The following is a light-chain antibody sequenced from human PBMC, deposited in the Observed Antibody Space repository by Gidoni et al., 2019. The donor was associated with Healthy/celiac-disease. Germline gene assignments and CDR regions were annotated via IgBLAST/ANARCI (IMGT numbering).Light chain of an antibody. CDR3: QQRSNWPPWT. Sequence: EIVLTQSPATLSLSPGDRATLSCRASQSVSSYLAWYQQKPGQAPRLLIYDASNRATGIPARFSGSGSGTDFTLTTSSLEPEDFAVYYCQQRSNWPPWTFXXXTKVEIK. V-gene: IGKV3-11*01. CDR1: QSVSSY. J-gene: IGKJ1*01. CDR2: DAS.